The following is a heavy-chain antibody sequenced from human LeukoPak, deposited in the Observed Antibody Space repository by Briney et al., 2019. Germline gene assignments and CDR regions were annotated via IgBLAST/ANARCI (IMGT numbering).Heavy chain of an antibody. J-gene: IGHJ2*01. Sequence: SETLSLTCAVYGGSFSGYYWSWIRQPPGKGLEWIGEINHSGSTNYNPSLKSRVTISVDTSKNQFSLKLSSVTAADTAVYYCASLGGNSPYWYFDLWGRGTLVTVSS. CDR2: INHSGST. CDR1: GGSFSGYY. D-gene: IGHD4-23*01. CDR3: ASLGGNSPYWYFDL. V-gene: IGHV4-34*01.